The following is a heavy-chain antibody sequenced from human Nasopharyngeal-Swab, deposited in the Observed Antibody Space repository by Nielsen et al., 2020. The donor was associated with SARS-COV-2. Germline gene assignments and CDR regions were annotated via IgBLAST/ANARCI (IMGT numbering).Heavy chain of an antibody. CDR1: QFAFGNYW. D-gene: IGHD1-26*01. CDR3: VTGGSYYVY. V-gene: IGHV3-7*01. CDR2: IKQDGSEK. J-gene: IGHJ4*02. Sequence: GESLRLSCVVSQFAFGNYWMSWVRQAPGKGPEWVANIKQDGSEKYYVDSVKGRFTISRDNAKNSLYLQMNSLRAEDTAVYHCVTGGSYYVYWGQGTLVTVSS.